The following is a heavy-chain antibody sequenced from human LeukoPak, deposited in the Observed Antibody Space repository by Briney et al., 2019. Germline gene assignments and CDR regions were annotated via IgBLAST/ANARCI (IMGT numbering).Heavy chain of an antibody. J-gene: IGHJ4*02. Sequence: GGSLRLSCAASGFTFSSYEMNWVRQAPEKGLEWIAYISSSGSYMYADSVKGRFTISRDNAKSSLYLQMNSLRAEDTAVYYCARHNGWYGYWGQGTLVTVSS. D-gene: IGHD6-19*01. CDR3: ARHNGWYGY. V-gene: IGHV3-48*03. CDR2: ISSSGSYM. CDR1: GFTFSSYE.